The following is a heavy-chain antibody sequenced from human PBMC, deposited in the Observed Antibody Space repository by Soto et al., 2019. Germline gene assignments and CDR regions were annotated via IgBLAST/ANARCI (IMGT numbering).Heavy chain of an antibody. CDR3: ARDWDNWKALDDY. J-gene: IGHJ4*02. CDR2: INPSGGST. V-gene: IGHV1-46*03. Sequence: QVQLVESGGGVVQPGRSLRLSCAASGFTFSSYAMHWVRQAPGQGLEWMGIINPSGGSTSYAQKFQGRVTMTRDTSTSTVYMELSSLRSEDTAVYYCARDWDNWKALDDYWGQGTLVTVSS. CDR1: GFTFSSYA. D-gene: IGHD1-20*01.